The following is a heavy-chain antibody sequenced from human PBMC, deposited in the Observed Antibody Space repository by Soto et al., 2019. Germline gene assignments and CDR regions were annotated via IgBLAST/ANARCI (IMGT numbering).Heavy chain of an antibody. J-gene: IGHJ4*02. V-gene: IGHV4-61*01. CDR1: GGSVSSGSYY. D-gene: IGHD1-26*01. CDR2: IYYSGST. CDR3: ARAESTEGGYYFDY. Sequence: TSETLSLTCTVSGGSVSSGSYYWSWIQQPPGKGLEWIGYIYYSGSTNYNPSLKSRVTISVDTSKNQFSLKLSSVTAADTAVYYCARAESTEGGYYFDYWGQGTLVTVYS.